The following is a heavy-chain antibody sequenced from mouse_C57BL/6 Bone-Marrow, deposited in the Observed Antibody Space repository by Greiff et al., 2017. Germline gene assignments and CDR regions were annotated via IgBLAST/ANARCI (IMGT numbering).Heavy chain of an antibody. J-gene: IGHJ2*01. CDR2: IYPGSGST. CDR3: AREGMLYYGSSYRFFDY. Sequence: QVQLQQPGAELVKPGASVKMSCKASGYTFTSYWITWVKQRTGQGLEWIGDIYPGSGSTNYNEKFKSKATLTVDTSSSTAYMQLSSLTSEDSAVYYCAREGMLYYGSSYRFFDYWGQGTTLTVSS. D-gene: IGHD1-1*01. V-gene: IGHV1-55*01. CDR1: GYTFTSYW.